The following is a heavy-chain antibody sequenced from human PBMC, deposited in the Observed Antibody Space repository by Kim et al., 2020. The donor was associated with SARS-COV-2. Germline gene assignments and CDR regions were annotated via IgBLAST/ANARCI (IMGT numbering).Heavy chain of an antibody. CDR1: GGSISSSSYY. D-gene: IGHD3-10*01. Sequence: SETLSLTCTVSGGSISSSSYYWGWIRQPPGKGLEWIGSIYYSGSTYYNPSLKSRVTISVDTSKNQFSLKLSSVTAADTAVYYCARHDYYGSRAFDYWGQGTLVTVSS. CDR3: ARHDYYGSRAFDY. V-gene: IGHV4-39*01. CDR2: IYYSGST. J-gene: IGHJ4*02.